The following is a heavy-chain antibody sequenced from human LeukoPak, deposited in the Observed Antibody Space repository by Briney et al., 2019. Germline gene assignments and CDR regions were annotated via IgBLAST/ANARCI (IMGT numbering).Heavy chain of an antibody. V-gene: IGHV6-1*01. Sequence: SQTLSLTCAISGDSASNNNAAWNWIRQSPSRGLEWLGRTFYRSKWYYDYAVSAKSRITINSDTSKNQFSLQLAYVTPEDTAVYYCAREGRRISGGALSLDYWGQGTLVTVSS. CDR1: GDSASNNNAA. CDR2: TFYRSKWYY. D-gene: IGHD2-15*01. CDR3: AREGRRISGGALSLDY. J-gene: IGHJ4*02.